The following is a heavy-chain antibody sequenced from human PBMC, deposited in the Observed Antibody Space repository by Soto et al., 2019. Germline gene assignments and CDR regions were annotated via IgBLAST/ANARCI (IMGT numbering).Heavy chain of an antibody. Sequence: QFQLQESGSGLVKPSQTLSLTCAVSGGSITSDGYSWSWIRQPPGKGLEWIGYIYHSGETYYNPSLGSRVAISGDMSTNQSSLQLTSVTAADTAVYYCASRPRDGYHRAWGQGTLVTVSS. CDR3: ASRPRDGYHRA. CDR1: GGSITSDGYS. D-gene: IGHD5-12*01. V-gene: IGHV4-30-2*01. J-gene: IGHJ5*02. CDR2: IYHSGET.